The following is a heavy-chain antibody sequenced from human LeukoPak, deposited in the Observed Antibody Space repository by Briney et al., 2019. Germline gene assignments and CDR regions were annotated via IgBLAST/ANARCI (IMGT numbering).Heavy chain of an antibody. CDR1: GYTFTSSG. CDR3: ARHLLGRYQLLLDY. CDR2: ISAYNGNA. J-gene: IGHJ4*02. D-gene: IGHD2-2*01. V-gene: IGHV1-18*04. Sequence: GASVKVSCKASGYTFTSSGISWVRQAPGQGLEWMGWISAYNGNANYAQKLQGRVTMTTDTSTSTAYMELRSLRSDDTAVYYCARHLLGRYQLLLDYWGQGTLVTVSS.